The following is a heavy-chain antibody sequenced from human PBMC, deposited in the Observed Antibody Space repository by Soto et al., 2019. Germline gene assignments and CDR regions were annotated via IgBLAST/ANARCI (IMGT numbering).Heavy chain of an antibody. V-gene: IGHV1-18*04. Sequence: QVHLVQSGGEVKKPGASVKVSCKASGYTFNRHGITWVRQAPGQGLEWMGWISGYNGDINYEQKSQGRVTLSSDTLPSTVYLELKSLRFDDTAVYYCARVRIVGAREIDFWGQGTLVTVSS. CDR2: ISGYNGDI. CDR3: ARVRIVGAREIDF. CDR1: GYTFNRHG. D-gene: IGHD1-26*01. J-gene: IGHJ4*02.